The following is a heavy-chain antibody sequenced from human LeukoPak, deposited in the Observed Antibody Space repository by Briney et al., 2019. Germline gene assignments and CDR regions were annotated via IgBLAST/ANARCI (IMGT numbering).Heavy chain of an antibody. CDR3: AHSWLPTGD. J-gene: IGHJ4*02. CDR1: EFKFSDYW. CDR2: ISPDGSET. D-gene: IGHD6-19*01. V-gene: IGHV3-74*01. Sequence: GSLRLSCGASEFKFSDYWMHWVRQGPGKGLVWVSRISPDGSETSYADSVKGRFTISRGNAKNTLYLQMNSLRVEDTAVFYCAHSWLPTGDWGQGTLVTVSS.